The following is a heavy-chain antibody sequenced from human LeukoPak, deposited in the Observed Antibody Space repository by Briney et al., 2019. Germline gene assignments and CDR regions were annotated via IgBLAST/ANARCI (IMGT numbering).Heavy chain of an antibody. CDR1: GGSISRYY. CDR3: AREGSYSSSSPFDY. J-gene: IGHJ4*02. V-gene: IGHV4-59*01. CDR2: IYYSGST. Sequence: PSETLSLTCTVSGGSISRYYWSWIRQPPGKGLEWIGYIYYSGSTNYNPSLKSRVTISVDTSMNQFSLKLGSVTAADTAVYYCAREGSYSSSSPFDYWGQGTLVTVSS. D-gene: IGHD6-6*01.